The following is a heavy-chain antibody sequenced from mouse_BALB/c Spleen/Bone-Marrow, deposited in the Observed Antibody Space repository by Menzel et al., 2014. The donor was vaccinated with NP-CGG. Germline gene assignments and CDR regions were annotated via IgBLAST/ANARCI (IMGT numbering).Heavy chain of an antibody. D-gene: IGHD1-1*01. V-gene: IGHV4-1*02. J-gene: IGHJ2*01. CDR3: ARQGYYGRSDY. CDR1: GFDFSRYW. Sequence: EVKLVESGGGLVQPGGSLKLSCAASGFDFSRYWMSWVRRAPGKGLEWIGEINPDSRTINYSPSLKDKFIISRDNAKNTLYLQMSKVRSEDTALYYCARQGYYGRSDYWGQGTTLTVSS. CDR2: INPDSRTI.